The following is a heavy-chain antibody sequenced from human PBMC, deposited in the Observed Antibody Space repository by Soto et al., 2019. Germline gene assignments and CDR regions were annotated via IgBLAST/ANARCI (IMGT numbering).Heavy chain of an antibody. CDR1: GYTFTSYA. D-gene: IGHD5-18*01. V-gene: IGHV1-3*01. Sequence: EASVKVSCKASGYTFTSYAMHWVRQAPGQRLEWMGWINAGNGNTKYSQKFQGRVTITRDTSASTAYMELSSLRSEDTAVYYCARNPRYSYGYRYFDYWGQGTLVTVSS. J-gene: IGHJ4*02. CDR3: ARNPRYSYGYRYFDY. CDR2: INAGNGNT.